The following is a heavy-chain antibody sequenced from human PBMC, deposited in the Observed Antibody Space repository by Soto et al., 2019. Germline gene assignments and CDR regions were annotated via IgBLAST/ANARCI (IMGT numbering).Heavy chain of an antibody. CDR2: IYYSGST. V-gene: IGHV4-31*03. CDR3: ARSGYSYGPNPLLY. J-gene: IGHJ4*02. CDR1: GGSLSRGGYY. D-gene: IGHD5-18*01. Sequence: SETLSLTRPFSGGSLSRGGYYWGWIRPHPGKGLEWIGYIYYSGSTYYNPSLKSRVTISVDTSKNQFSLKLSSVTAADTAVYYCARSGYSYGPNPLLYWGQGTLVTVSS.